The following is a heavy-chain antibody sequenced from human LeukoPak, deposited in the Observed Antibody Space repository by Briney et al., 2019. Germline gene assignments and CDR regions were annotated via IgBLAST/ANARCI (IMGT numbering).Heavy chain of an antibody. V-gene: IGHV4-34*01. J-gene: IGHJ5*02. Sequence: SETLSLTCAVYGGSFSGYYWSWIRQPPGKGLEWIGEINHSGSTNYNPSLKSRVTISVDTSKNQSSLKLSSVTAADTAVYYRARGMVVPAAKNWFDPWGQGTLVTVSS. D-gene: IGHD2-2*01. CDR2: INHSGST. CDR3: ARGMVVPAAKNWFDP. CDR1: GGSFSGYY.